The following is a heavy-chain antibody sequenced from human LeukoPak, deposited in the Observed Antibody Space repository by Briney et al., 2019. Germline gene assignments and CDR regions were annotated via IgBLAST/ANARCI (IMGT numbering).Heavy chain of an antibody. D-gene: IGHD5-12*01. CDR3: AKDPTRSYFDY. CDR1: GFTFGSYA. V-gene: IGHV3-23*01. J-gene: IGHJ4*02. CDR2: ISNGGVTT. Sequence: GGSLRLSCAASGFTFGSYAMSWVRQTPGKSLEWVSIISNGGVTTYYADSVKGRFTISRDNSKNTLYLQMNSLRAEDTAVYYCAKDPTRSYFDYWGQGTLVTVSS.